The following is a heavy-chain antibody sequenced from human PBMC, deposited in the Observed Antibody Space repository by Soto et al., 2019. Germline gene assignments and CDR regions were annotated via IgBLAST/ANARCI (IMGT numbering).Heavy chain of an antibody. Sequence: QVQLVKSGGGVVQPGRSLRLSCAASGFTFSSYGMHWVRQAPGKGLEWVAVISYDGSNKYYADSVKGRFTISRDNSKNTLYLQMNSLRDEDTAVYYCAKDLDYSSALDYWGQGTLVTVSS. V-gene: IGHV3-30*18. J-gene: IGHJ4*02. D-gene: IGHD6-19*01. CDR1: GFTFSSYG. CDR2: ISYDGSNK. CDR3: AKDLDYSSALDY.